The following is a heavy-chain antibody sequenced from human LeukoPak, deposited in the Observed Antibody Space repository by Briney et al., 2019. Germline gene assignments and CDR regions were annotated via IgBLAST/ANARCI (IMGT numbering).Heavy chain of an antibody. V-gene: IGHV3-7*01. CDR2: IKQDGSEK. CDR3: ARVPPMDV. Sequence: GGSLRLSCVASGVTLGNYWMSWVRQAPGKGLEWVANIKQDGSEKYYVDSVKGRFTISRDNAKNSLYLQMNSLRAEDTAVYYCARVPPMDVWGKGTTVTVSS. CDR1: GVTLGNYW. J-gene: IGHJ6*04.